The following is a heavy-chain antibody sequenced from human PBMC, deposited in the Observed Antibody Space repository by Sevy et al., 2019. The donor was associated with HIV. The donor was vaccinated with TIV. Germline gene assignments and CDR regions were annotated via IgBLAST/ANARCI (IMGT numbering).Heavy chain of an antibody. CDR1: GGSFSGYY. J-gene: IGHJ4*02. V-gene: IGHV4-34*01. CDR3: ARGPVVRGVIITVEFDY. D-gene: IGHD3-10*01. Sequence: SETLSLTCAVYGGSFSGYYWSWIRQPPGKGLEWIGEINHSGSTNYNPSLKSRVTISVDTSKNQFSLKLSSVTAADTAVYYCARGPVVRGVIITVEFDYWGQGTLVTVSS. CDR2: INHSGST.